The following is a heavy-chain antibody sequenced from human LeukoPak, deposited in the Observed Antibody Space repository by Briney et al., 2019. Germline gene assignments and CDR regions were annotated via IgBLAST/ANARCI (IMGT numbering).Heavy chain of an antibody. J-gene: IGHJ5*02. CDR2: IYHSGST. D-gene: IGHD6-13*01. V-gene: IGHV4-4*02. CDR3: ARERIAAAATGGYNWFDP. Sequence: SETLSLTCTVSGGSISSSNWWSWVRQPPGKGLEWIGEIYHSGSTNYNPSLKSRVTISVDKSKNQFSLKLSSVTAADTAVYYCARERIAAAATGGYNWFDPWGQGTLVTVSS. CDR1: GGSISSSNW.